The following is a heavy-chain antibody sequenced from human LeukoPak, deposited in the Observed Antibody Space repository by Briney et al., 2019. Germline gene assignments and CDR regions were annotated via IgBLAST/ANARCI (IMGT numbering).Heavy chain of an antibody. Sequence: GGSLRLSCAASGFTFSSFSMNWVRQAPGKGLEWVSFITGSSSTIYYADSVKGRFTISRDNAKNSLYLQMNSLRAEDTAVYYCARATNAKTRGYSYGSPYYFDYWGQGTLVTVSS. J-gene: IGHJ4*02. CDR2: ITGSSSTI. D-gene: IGHD5-18*01. V-gene: IGHV3-48*01. CDR3: ARATNAKTRGYSYGSPYYFDY. CDR1: GFTFSSFS.